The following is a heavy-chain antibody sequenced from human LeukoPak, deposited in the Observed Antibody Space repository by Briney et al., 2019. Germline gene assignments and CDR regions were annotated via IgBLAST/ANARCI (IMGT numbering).Heavy chain of an antibody. CDR1: GYTFTDYY. Sequence: GASVKVSCKASGYTFTDYYIHWVRQAPGQGLEWMGWINPDSGGTKHAQKFQGRVTMTRDTSISTAYMVLSTLRSDDTAVYYCARDRLAAAGTGGWGQGTLVIVSS. CDR3: ARDRLAAAGTGG. V-gene: IGHV1-2*02. CDR2: INPDSGGT. J-gene: IGHJ4*02. D-gene: IGHD6-13*01.